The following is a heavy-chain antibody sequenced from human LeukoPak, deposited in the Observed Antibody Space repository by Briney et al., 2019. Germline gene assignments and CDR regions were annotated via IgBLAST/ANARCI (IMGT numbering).Heavy chain of an antibody. V-gene: IGHV4-59*01. D-gene: IGHD1-26*01. Sequence: SETLSLTCTVSGGSIGNFFWSWIQQSPGEGLEWIGFIYENGRTSYNPSLKSRVTISVDMSKNQFSLRLTSMTAADTAVYYCARDWELGHWGRGILVTVTS. CDR3: ARDWELGH. CDR2: IYENGRT. J-gene: IGHJ4*02. CDR1: GGSIGNFF.